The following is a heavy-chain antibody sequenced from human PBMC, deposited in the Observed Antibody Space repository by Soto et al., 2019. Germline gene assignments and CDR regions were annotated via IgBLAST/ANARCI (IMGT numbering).Heavy chain of an antibody. CDR1: GVSINSGDNF. Sequence: PSETLSLTCTVSGVSINSGDNFWSWIRQPPGKGLEWMGYIYYTGSTYYNPSLNRRITMSVDMSKNQFSLRLTSVTAADTALYFCARAEFNSVWFHFDSWGQGAPVTVSS. CDR3: ARAEFNSVWFHFDS. D-gene: IGHD6-19*01. V-gene: IGHV4-30-4*01. J-gene: IGHJ4*02. CDR2: IYYTGST.